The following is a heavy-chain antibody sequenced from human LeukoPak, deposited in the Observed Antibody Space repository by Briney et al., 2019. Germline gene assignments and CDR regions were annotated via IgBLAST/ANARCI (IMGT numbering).Heavy chain of an antibody. CDR2: ISGSGGST. V-gene: IGHV3-23*01. CDR1: GFTFSSYA. J-gene: IGHJ3*02. D-gene: IGHD1-26*01. Sequence: PGGSLRLSCAASGFTFSSYAMSWVRQAPGEGLEWVSAISGSGGSTYYADSVKGRFTISRDNSKNTLYLQMNSLRAEDTAVYYCASPRGAGDGSYYNAFDIWGQGTMVTVSS. CDR3: ASPRGAGDGSYYNAFDI.